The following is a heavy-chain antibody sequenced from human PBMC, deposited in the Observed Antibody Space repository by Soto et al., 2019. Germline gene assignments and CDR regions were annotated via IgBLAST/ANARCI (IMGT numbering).Heavy chain of an antibody. CDR1: GYTFSTYY. CDR3: ARGGHIAVVTASFDY. Sequence: QVQLVQSGAEVKKPGASVKVSCKASGYTFSTYYLHWVRQAPGQGLEWMGIIHPSGGSTTYAQKSWDRAPMPGDTSTSIVFREWSSLRSEYTAVYLWARGGHIAVVTASFDYWGQEPLVTVSS. D-gene: IGHD2-21*02. V-gene: IGHV1-46*03. J-gene: IGHJ4*02. CDR2: IHPSGGST.